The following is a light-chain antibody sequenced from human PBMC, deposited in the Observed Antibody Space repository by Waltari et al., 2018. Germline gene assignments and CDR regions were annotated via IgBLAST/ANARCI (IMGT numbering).Light chain of an antibody. Sequence: SYELSQPPSVSVSPGQTATISCPGDKLGDKYACWYQQKPGQSPVLVIYQDSRRPSGIPERFSGSNSGTTATLTISGTQAMDEADYYCQAWDSGAAGVFGTGTKVTVL. V-gene: IGLV3-1*01. CDR3: QAWDSGAAGV. J-gene: IGLJ1*01. CDR1: KLGDKY. CDR2: QDS.